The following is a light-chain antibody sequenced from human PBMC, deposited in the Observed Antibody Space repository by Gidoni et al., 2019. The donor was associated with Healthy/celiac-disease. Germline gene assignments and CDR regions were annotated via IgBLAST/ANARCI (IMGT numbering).Light chain of an antibody. CDR3: QQYNNWPPYT. Sequence: EIVMTQPPATLSVSPGERATLSCRASQSVRSNLAWYQQKPGQAPRLLIYGASTMATGIPARFSGSGSGTEFTLTISSLQSEDFAVYYCQQYNNWPPYTFGQGTKLEIK. V-gene: IGKV3-15*01. CDR2: GAS. J-gene: IGKJ2*01. CDR1: QSVRSN.